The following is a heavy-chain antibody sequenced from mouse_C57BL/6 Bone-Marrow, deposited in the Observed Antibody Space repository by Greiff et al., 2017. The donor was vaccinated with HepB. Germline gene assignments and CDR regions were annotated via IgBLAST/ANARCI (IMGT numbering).Heavy chain of an antibody. Sequence: QVQLKQSGAELVMPGASVKLSCKASGYTFTSYWMHWVKQRPGQGLEWIGEIDPSDSYTNYNQKFKGKSTLTVDKSSSTAYMQLSSLTSEDSAVYYCARPYSNWYFDVWGTGTTVTVSS. CDR1: GYTFTSYW. J-gene: IGHJ1*03. CDR3: ARPYSNWYFDV. CDR2: IDPSDSYT. D-gene: IGHD2-5*01. V-gene: IGHV1-69*01.